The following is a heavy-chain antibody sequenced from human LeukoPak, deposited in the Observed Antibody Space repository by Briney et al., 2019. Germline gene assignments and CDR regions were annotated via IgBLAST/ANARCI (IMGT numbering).Heavy chain of an antibody. V-gene: IGHV3-48*03. J-gene: IGHJ4*02. CDR3: ARVNRFGELRYSDY. CDR1: GFTFSSYE. Sequence: GGSLRLSCTASGFTFSSYEMNWVRQAPGKGLEWVSDISSSGSPIYYADSVKGRFTISRDSAKSSLYLQMNSLRAEDTAVYYCARVNRFGELRYSDYWGQGTLVIVSS. CDR2: ISSSGSPI. D-gene: IGHD3-10*01.